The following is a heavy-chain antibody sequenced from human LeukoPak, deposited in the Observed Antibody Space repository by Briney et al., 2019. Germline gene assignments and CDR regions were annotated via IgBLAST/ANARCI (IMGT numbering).Heavy chain of an antibody. J-gene: IGHJ4*02. CDR1: GGTFSSYA. Sequence: SVRVSCKPSGGTFSSYAISWVRQAPGQGLEWMGGILPMFGTANYAQKFQGRVTITADESTSTAYMALSSLRSEDTAVYYCARGAAPATLIDYWGQGTLVTVSS. CDR3: ARGAAPATLIDY. V-gene: IGHV1-69*01. D-gene: IGHD1-26*01. CDR2: ILPMFGTA.